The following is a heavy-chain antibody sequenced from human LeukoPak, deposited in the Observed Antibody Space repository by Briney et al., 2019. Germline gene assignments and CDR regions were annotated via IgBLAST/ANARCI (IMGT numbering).Heavy chain of an antibody. CDR2: IYYSGST. Sequence: PAETLSLTCTVSGGSISSYYWSWIRQPPGKGLEWIGYIYYSGSTNYNPSLKSRVTISVDTSKNQFSLKLSSVTAADTAVYYCAREIDPWIGAYYFDYWGQGTLVTVSS. CDR3: AREIDPWIGAYYFDY. J-gene: IGHJ4*02. V-gene: IGHV4-59*01. D-gene: IGHD3-16*01. CDR1: GGSISSYY.